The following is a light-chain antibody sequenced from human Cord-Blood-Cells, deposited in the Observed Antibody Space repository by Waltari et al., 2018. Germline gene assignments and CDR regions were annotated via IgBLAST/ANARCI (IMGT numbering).Light chain of an antibody. J-gene: IGLJ3*02. V-gene: IGLV2-23*01. Sequence: QSALTQPASVSGAPGQSITISCTGTSSDVGRYNPVSWYQQHPGKAHELMIYEGSKRPSGVSNRFSGSKSGNTASLTVAGRQAEDEADYYCCSYAGSSTWVFGGGTKLTVL. CDR2: EGS. CDR1: SSDVGRYNP. CDR3: CSYAGSSTWV.